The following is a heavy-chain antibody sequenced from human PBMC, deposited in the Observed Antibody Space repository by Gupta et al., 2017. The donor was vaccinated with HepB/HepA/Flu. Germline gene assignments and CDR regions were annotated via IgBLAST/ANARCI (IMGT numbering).Heavy chain of an antibody. CDR2: IYYDGIT. CDR3: ARRAGGYLYYYGFDV. J-gene: IGHJ6*02. D-gene: IGHD3-16*02. CDR1: GGSIIARNYY. V-gene: IGHV4-39*01. Sequence: LQLQESGPGLVKPSETLFLTCSVSGGSIIARNYYWDWIRQPPGKGLEWIGSIYYDGITYYKSTLKSRVTVSVDTSNNQFSLRLTSVTAADTAVYSCARRAGGYLYYYGFDVWGQGTTVSV.